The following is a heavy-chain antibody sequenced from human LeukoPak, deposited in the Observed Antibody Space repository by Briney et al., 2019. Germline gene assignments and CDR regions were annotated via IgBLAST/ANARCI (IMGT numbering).Heavy chain of an antibody. CDR2: IIPIFGTA. CDR1: GGTFSSYA. D-gene: IGHD6-6*01. CDR3: ARDSSSPRGPLGY. J-gene: IGHJ4*02. Sequence: GASVKVSCKASGGTFSSYAISWVRQAPGQGLEWMGGIIPIFGTANYAQKFQGRVTITTDESTSTAYMELSSLRSEDTAVYYCARDSSSPRGPLGYWGQGTLVTVSS. V-gene: IGHV1-69*05.